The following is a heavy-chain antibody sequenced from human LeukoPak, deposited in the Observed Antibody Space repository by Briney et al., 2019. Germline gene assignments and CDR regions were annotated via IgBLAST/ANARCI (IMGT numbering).Heavy chain of an antibody. CDR3: ASQRSGYCSSTSCYGDRYNWFDP. CDR1: GGTFISYA. J-gene: IGHJ5*02. D-gene: IGHD2-2*01. Sequence: SVKVSCKASGGTFISYAISWVRQAPGQGLEWMGGSIPIFGTANYAQKFQGRVTITADESTSTAYMELSSLRSEDTAVYYCASQRSGYCSSTSCYGDRYNWFDPWGQGTLVTVSS. V-gene: IGHV1-69*01. CDR2: SIPIFGTA.